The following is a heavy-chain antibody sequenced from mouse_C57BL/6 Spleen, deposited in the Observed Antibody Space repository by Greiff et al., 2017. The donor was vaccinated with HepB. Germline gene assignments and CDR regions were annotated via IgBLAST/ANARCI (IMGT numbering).Heavy chain of an antibody. CDR3: VRPHDGYYPAWFAY. CDR2: IRSKSNNYAT. V-gene: IGHV10-1*01. J-gene: IGHJ3*01. CDR1: GFSFNTYA. D-gene: IGHD2-3*01. Sequence: EVMLVESGGGLVQPKGSLKLSCAASGFSFNTYAMNWVRQAPGKGLEWVARIRSKSNNYATYYADSVKDRFTISRDDSESMLYLQMNNLKTEDTAMYYCVRPHDGYYPAWFAYWGQGTLVTVSA.